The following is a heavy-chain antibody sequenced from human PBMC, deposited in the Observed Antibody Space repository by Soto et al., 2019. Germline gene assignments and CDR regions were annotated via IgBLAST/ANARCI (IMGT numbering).Heavy chain of an antibody. D-gene: IGHD2-15*01. CDR3: ARETCSGGSCYPGEPLDV. CDR2: ISSSSSYI. Sequence: EVQLVESGGGLVKPGGSLRLSCAASGFTFSSYSMNWVRQAPGKGLEWVSSISSSSSYIYYADSVKGRFTISRDNAKNSLYLQMNSLRAEDTAVYYCARETCSGGSCYPGEPLDVWGKGTTVTVSS. CDR1: GFTFSSYS. V-gene: IGHV3-21*01. J-gene: IGHJ6*04.